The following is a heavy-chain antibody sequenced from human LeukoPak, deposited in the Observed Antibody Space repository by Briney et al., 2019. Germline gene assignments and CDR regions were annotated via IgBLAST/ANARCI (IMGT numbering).Heavy chain of an antibody. V-gene: IGHV4-39*02. Sequence: SETLSLTCTVSGGSISSSDYFWGWIRQPPGTGLEWIGSIYYRGYTYYNASLKSRVTVSVDTSKNQFSLKLSSVTAADTAVYYCAREGYCSSTSCYTTSHYWGQGTLVTVSS. D-gene: IGHD2-2*02. CDR3: AREGYCSSTSCYTTSHY. CDR2: IYYRGYT. J-gene: IGHJ4*02. CDR1: GGSISSSDYF.